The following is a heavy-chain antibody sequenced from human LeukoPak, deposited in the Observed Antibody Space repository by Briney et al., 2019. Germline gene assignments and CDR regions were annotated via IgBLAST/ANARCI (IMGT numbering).Heavy chain of an antibody. J-gene: IGHJ5*02. V-gene: IGHV4-30-2*01. Sequence: SETLSLTCVVSGGSISSGGYSWSWIRQPPGKGLEWIGYICHSGSTYYNPSLKSRVTISVDRSKNQFSLKLSSVTAADTAVYYCARGGYCSGGSCGWFDPWGQGTLVTVSS. CDR2: ICHSGST. CDR1: GGSISSGGYS. D-gene: IGHD2-15*01. CDR3: ARGGYCSGGSCGWFDP.